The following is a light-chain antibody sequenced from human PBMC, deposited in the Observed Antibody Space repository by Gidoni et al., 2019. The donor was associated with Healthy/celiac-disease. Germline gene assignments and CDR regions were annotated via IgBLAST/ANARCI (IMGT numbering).Light chain of an antibody. Sequence: DILMTQSPDSLAVSLGERATINCKSSQSVLYSSNNKNYLAWYQQKPGQPPKLLIYWAYTRESGVTDRFSGSGSGTDFTLTISSLQAEDVAVYYCQQYYSTPFTFGPGTKVDIK. J-gene: IGKJ3*01. CDR3: QQYYSTPFT. CDR2: WAY. CDR1: QSVLYSSNNKNY. V-gene: IGKV4-1*01.